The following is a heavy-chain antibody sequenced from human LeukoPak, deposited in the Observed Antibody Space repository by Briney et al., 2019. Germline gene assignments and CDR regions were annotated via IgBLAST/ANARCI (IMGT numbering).Heavy chain of an antibody. V-gene: IGHV3-13*01. D-gene: IGHD2-8*01. J-gene: IGHJ6*02. Sequence: GGSLRLSCAASGFTFSTYDMHWVRQAAGKGLEWVSRMGTAGDTSYQDSVKGRFTISRENAKNSLYLQMNSLRAEDTALYYCAKEMLGVYGMDVWGQGTTVTVPS. CDR3: AKEMLGVYGMDV. CDR1: GFTFSTYD. CDR2: MGTAGDT.